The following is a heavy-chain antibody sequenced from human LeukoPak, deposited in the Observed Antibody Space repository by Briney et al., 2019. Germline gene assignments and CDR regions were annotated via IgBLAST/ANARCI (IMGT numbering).Heavy chain of an antibody. CDR3: ARDQGDGYNYGTGH. D-gene: IGHD5-24*01. J-gene: IGHJ4*02. Sequence: SETLSLTCTVSGGSISSSSYYWGWIRQPPGKGLEWIGSIYYSGSTYYNPSLKSRVTISVDTSKNQFSLKLSSVTAADTAVYYCARDQGDGYNYGTGHWGQGTLVTVSS. V-gene: IGHV4-39*07. CDR2: IYYSGST. CDR1: GGSISSSSYY.